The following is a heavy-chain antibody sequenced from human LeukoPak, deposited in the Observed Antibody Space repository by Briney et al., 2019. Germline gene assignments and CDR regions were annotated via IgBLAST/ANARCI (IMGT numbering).Heavy chain of an antibody. CDR1: GYTFTGYY. Sequence: ASVKVSCRASGYTFTGYYMHWVRQAPGQGLEWMGWINPNSGGTNYAQKFQGRVTMTRDTSISTAYMELSRLRSDDTAVYYCVRDSHYDILTGYYFGGYWGQGTLVTVSS. D-gene: IGHD3-9*01. V-gene: IGHV1-2*02. CDR2: INPNSGGT. J-gene: IGHJ4*02. CDR3: VRDSHYDILTGYYFGGY.